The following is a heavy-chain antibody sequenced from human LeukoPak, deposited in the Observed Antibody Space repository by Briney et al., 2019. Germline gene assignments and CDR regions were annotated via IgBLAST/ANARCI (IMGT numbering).Heavy chain of an antibody. CDR1: GYTFTGYY. J-gene: IGHJ5*02. CDR2: INPNSVVT. V-gene: IGHV1-2*02. Sequence: GASLKVSCTASGYTFTGYYMHWVRQAPGQGLEWMGWINPNSVVTHSAQKFQGRVTMTRDTSISTAYMELSRLRSDDTAVYYCARAVRGVIKSLPWFDPWGQGTLVTASS. D-gene: IGHD3-10*01. CDR3: ARAVRGVIKSLPWFDP.